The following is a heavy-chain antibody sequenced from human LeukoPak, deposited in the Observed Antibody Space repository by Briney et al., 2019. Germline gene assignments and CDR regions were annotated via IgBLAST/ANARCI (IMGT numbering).Heavy chain of an antibody. D-gene: IGHD2/OR15-2a*01. CDR3: ARLTKFLTTYYPTP. CDR1: GGFITGYY. Sequence: SETLSLTCTVSGGFITGYYWSWIRQPPGKGLEWVGYIFSSGSTNYNPSLKSRVTISLDTSKSQFSLKLISVTASDTAVYYCARLTKFLTTYYPTPWGQGTLVTVSS. J-gene: IGHJ5*02. CDR2: IFSSGST. V-gene: IGHV4-59*08.